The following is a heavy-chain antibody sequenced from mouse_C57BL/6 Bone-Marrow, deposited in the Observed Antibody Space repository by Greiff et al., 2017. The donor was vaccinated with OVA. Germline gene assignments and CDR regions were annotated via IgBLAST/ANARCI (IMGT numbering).Heavy chain of an antibody. J-gene: IGHJ4*01. CDR2: IHPNSGST. CDR3: ARETTVVGGYVMDY. Sequence: VQLQQSGAELVKPGASVKLSCKASGYTFTSYWMHWVKQRPGQGLEWIGMIHPNSGSTNYNEKFKSKATLTVDKSSSTAYMQLSSLTSEDSAVYYCARETTVVGGYVMDYWGQGTSVTVSS. V-gene: IGHV1-64*01. CDR1: GYTFTSYW. D-gene: IGHD1-1*01.